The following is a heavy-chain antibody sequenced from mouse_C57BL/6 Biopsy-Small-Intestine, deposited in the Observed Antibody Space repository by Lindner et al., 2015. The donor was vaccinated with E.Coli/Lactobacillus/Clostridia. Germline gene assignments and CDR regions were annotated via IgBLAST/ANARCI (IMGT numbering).Heavy chain of an antibody. Sequence: SVKVSCKASGGTFISYAFSWVRQAPGQGLEWMGGIIPIFGTANYAQKFQGRVTVTADESTTTAYMELSSLRSEDTAMYYCARGEFLWGSFPREVPFKYFDYWGQGTLVTVSS. CDR3: ARGEFLWGSFPREVPFKYFDY. V-gene: IGHV1-81*01. CDR1: GGTFISYA. D-gene: IGHD6-1*01. CDR2: IIPIFGTA. J-gene: IGHJ2*01.